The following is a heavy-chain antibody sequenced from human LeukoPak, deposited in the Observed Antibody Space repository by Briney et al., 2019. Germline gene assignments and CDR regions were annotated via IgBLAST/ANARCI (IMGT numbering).Heavy chain of an antibody. D-gene: IGHD4-23*01. CDR3: VRGATYGGNAFLDY. CDR2: ISTSSSHI. CDR1: GFTFNFYM. V-gene: IGHV3-21*01. Sequence: PGGSLRLSCTASGFTFNFYMMNWVRQAPGKGLEWVSSISTSSSHIYYADSLKGRFTVSRDNAKNSLYLQMSSLRAEDTAVYFCVRGATYGGNAFLDYWGQGTLVSVYS. J-gene: IGHJ4*02.